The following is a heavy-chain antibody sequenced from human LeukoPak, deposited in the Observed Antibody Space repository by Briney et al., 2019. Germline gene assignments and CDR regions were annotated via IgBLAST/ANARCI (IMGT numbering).Heavy chain of an antibody. CDR1: GGSFSGYF. J-gene: IGHJ5*02. V-gene: IGHV4-34*01. CDR2: INHSGST. CDR3: ARGNYYDST. Sequence: SETLSLTCVVYGGSFSGYFWSWIRQPPGKGLEWIGEINHSGSTNYNPSLKSRVTISIDTSKNQFSLNLSSVTAADTAVYYCARGNYYDSTWGQGTLVTVSS. D-gene: IGHD3-22*01.